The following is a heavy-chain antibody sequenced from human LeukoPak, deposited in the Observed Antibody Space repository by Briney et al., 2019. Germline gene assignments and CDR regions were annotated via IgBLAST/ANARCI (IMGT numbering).Heavy chain of an antibody. Sequence: GASVTVSCKASGYTFTNNDINWVGQAPGQGIEWMGWVSPDSGDTGYAPNFRGRVTMTTDTSINTAYMELTSLTSEDTAIYYCTRGRAAGDWGQGTLVTVSS. CDR1: GYTFTNND. V-gene: IGHV1-8*01. CDR3: TRGRAAGD. CDR2: VSPDSGDT. J-gene: IGHJ4*02. D-gene: IGHD6-19*01.